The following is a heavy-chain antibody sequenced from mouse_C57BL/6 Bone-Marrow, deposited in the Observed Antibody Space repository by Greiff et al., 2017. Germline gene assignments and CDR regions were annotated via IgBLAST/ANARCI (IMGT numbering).Heavy chain of an antibody. D-gene: IGHD2-4*01. CDR3: ARSYYDEDYAMDY. Sequence: QVQLQQSGAELVKPGASVKLSCKASGYTFTNYWMHWVKQRPGQGLEWIGMMHPNGGSPDYNEKFKSEATLSVDKSSRTAYMELSSLTSEDSAVYYCARSYYDEDYAMDYWGQGNSVTVSS. J-gene: IGHJ4*01. CDR1: GYTFTNYW. CDR2: MHPNGGSP. V-gene: IGHV1-64*01.